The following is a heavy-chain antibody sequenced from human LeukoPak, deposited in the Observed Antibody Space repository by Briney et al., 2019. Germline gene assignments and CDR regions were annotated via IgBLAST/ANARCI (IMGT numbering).Heavy chain of an antibody. D-gene: IGHD5-12*01. CDR3: AKSPKRGYSGYDSAIDY. V-gene: IGHV3-30*18. Sequence: GTSLRLSCAASGFTFSSYGMHWVRQAPGKGLEWVAVISYDGSNKYYADSVKGRFTISRDNSKNTLYLQMNSLRAEDTAVYYCAKSPKRGYSGYDSAIDYWGQGTLVTVSS. CDR1: GFTFSSYG. CDR2: ISYDGSNK. J-gene: IGHJ4*02.